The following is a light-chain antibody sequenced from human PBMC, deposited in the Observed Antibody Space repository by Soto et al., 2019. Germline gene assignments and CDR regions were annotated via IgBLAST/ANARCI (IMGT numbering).Light chain of an antibody. Sequence: EIVMTQSPVTLSVSPGERSTRSCRASHSVSSNLAWYQQKPGQAPSLLIYGAFTRATGIPARFSGTGSGTEFTLTISRLEPEDFAVYYCQLYGSSLTFGGGTKVDIK. CDR1: HSVSSN. V-gene: IGKV3-15*01. CDR2: GAF. J-gene: IGKJ4*01. CDR3: QLYGSSLT.